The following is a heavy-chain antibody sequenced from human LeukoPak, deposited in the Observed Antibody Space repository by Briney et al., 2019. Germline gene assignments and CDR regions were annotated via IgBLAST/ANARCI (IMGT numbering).Heavy chain of an antibody. CDR1: GYTFTGYY. CDR3: ARAIWFGELLPFDY. CDR2: INPNSGGT. Sequence: ASVKVSCKASGYTFTGYYMHWVRQAPGQGLEWMGWINPNSGGTNYAQKFQGSVTMTRDTSISTAYMELSRLRSDDTAVYYCARAIWFGELLPFDYWGQGTLVTVSS. D-gene: IGHD3-10*01. V-gene: IGHV1-2*02. J-gene: IGHJ4*02.